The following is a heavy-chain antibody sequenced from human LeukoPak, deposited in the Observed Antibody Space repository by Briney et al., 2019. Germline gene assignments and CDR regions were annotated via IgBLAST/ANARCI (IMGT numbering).Heavy chain of an antibody. CDR2: ISKTSANI. Sequence: GGSLRLSCVASGFTFRSYNMSWVRQAPGKGLEWVSFISKTSANIYYGASVRGRFTIPRDNLKNSILLEMSSLRAEDTGVYYCVRGDGDLFDFWGQGTLVSVSS. J-gene: IGHJ4*02. D-gene: IGHD4-17*01. CDR1: GFTFRSYN. V-gene: IGHV3-21*06. CDR3: VRGDGDLFDF.